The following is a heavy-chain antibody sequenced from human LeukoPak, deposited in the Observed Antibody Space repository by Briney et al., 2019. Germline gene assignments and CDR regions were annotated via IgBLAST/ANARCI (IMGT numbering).Heavy chain of an antibody. CDR2: INPNSGGT. Sequence: ASVKVSCKASGYTFTGYHIHWVRQAPGQGLEWMGWINPNSGGTNYAQNFRGRVTMTRDTSISAAYMELSRLISDDTAIYYCARVDDSSGYLRDGFDIWGQGTTVTVSS. CDR3: ARVDDSSGYLRDGFDI. V-gene: IGHV1-2*02. D-gene: IGHD3-22*01. CDR1: GYTFTGYH. J-gene: IGHJ3*02.